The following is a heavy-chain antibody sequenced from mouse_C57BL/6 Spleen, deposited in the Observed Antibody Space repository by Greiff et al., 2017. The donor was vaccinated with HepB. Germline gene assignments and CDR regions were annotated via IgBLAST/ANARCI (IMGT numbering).Heavy chain of an antibody. CDR3: ARGDYYGSSLRTPWYFDV. CDR2: IYPGSGST. V-gene: IGHV1-55*01. Sequence: LQQPGAELVKPGASVKMSCKASGYTFTSYWITWVKQRPGQGLEWIGDIYPGSGSTNYNEKFKSKATLTVDTSSSTAYMQLSSLTSEDSAVYYCARGDYYGSSLRTPWYFDVWGTGTTVTVSS. CDR1: GYTFTSYW. D-gene: IGHD1-1*01. J-gene: IGHJ1*03.